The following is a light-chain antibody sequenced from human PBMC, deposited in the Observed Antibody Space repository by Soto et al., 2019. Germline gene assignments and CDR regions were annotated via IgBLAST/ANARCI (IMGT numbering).Light chain of an antibody. Sequence: DTVMTQSPLSLPVAPGEPAAISCRSGQSLLHSNGYTYLDWNLQKPGQSPQLLIYLASNRASGVPDSFSGSGSGTDFTLNISRVEAEDVGVSYCIQALQALPRYTFGRGSKLEIK. CDR3: IQALQALPRYT. CDR2: LAS. CDR1: QSLLHSNGYTY. J-gene: IGKJ2*01. V-gene: IGKV2-28*01.